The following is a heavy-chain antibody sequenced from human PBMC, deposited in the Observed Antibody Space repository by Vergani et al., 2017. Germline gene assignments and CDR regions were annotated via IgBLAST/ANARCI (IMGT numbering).Heavy chain of an antibody. V-gene: IGHV3-48*01. CDR3: AKNPGISTTRHYYAMDV. D-gene: IGHD1-1*01. J-gene: IGHJ6*02. CDR2: ISPGASTV. CDR1: GFIFSSYA. Sequence: EVQLLESGGGLVQPGGSLRLSCAASGFIFSSYAMSWVRQAPGKGLEWVSHISPGASTVSYTDSVTGRFTVSRDNDNNSLTLDMTTLRVEDTAVYYCAKNPGISTTRHYYAMDVWGQGTTVTVSS.